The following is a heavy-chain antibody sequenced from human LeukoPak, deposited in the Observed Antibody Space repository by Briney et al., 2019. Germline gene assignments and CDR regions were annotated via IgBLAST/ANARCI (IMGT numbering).Heavy chain of an antibody. J-gene: IGHJ4*02. D-gene: IGHD3-10*01. CDR3: AREGSYSGSGSPPLDY. CDR1: GGSFSGYY. CDR2: INHSGTT. V-gene: IGHV4-34*01. Sequence: PSETLSLTCAVYGGSFSGYYWSWIRQPPGKGLEWIGEINHSGTTNYNPSLKSRLTMSVDPSKNQFSLKLTSATAADTAVYYCAREGSYSGSGSPPLDYWGQGTLVTVST.